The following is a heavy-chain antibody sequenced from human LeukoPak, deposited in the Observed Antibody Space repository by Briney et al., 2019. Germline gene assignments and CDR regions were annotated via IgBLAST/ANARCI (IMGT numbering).Heavy chain of an antibody. CDR1: GFTFSSYA. Sequence: GGSLRLSCAASGFTFSSYAMHWVRQAPGKGLEWVAVISYDGSNKYYADSVKGRFTISRDNSKNTLYLQMNSLRAEDTAVYYCARDRGDCSTTSCMVDWFDPWGQGTLVTVSS. D-gene: IGHD2-2*01. CDR2: ISYDGSNK. V-gene: IGHV3-30-3*01. CDR3: ARDRGDCSTTSCMVDWFDP. J-gene: IGHJ5*02.